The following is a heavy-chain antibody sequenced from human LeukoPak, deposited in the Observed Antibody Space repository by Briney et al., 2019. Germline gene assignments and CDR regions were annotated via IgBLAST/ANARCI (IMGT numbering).Heavy chain of an antibody. CDR3: ATGDSSGYHHSYYYMDV. CDR2: ISSDGSNQ. V-gene: IGHV3-30*04. J-gene: IGHJ6*03. Sequence: TGGSLRLSCAASGFTFSSYAMHWVRQAPGKGLDWVAVISSDGSNQYYADSVKGRFTISRDNSKNTLYLQMNSLRAEDTAVYYCATGDSSGYHHSYYYMDVWGKGTTVTVSS. D-gene: IGHD3-22*01. CDR1: GFTFSSYA.